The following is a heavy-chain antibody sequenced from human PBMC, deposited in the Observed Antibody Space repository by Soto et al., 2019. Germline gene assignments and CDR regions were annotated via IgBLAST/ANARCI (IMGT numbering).Heavy chain of an antibody. J-gene: IGHJ5*02. CDR2: INSIYETS. D-gene: IGHD1-1*01. Sequence: QVQLVQSGTEVKKPGSSVKVSCRASGDTFSSYGVSWVRQAPGQGLEWMGGINSIYETSNYAQNFQGRLTITTDKTKSTVYMELTSLKSEDTAVYYCARPGQKRGGTWFAPWGQGTLVIVSS. CDR3: ARPGQKRGGTWFAP. CDR1: GDTFSSYG. V-gene: IGHV1-69*06.